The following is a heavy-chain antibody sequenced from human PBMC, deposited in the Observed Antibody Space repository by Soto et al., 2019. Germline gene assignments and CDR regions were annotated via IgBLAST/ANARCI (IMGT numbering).Heavy chain of an antibody. V-gene: IGHV4-31*03. J-gene: IGHJ6*03. CDR3: AGAFKSGIYYYYYMDV. CDR1: GGSISSGGYY. Sequence: QVQLQESGPGLVKPSQTLSLTCTVSGGSISSGGYYWSWNRQHPGKGLEWIGYIYYSGSTYYNPSLKSRVTISVDTSKNQFSLKLSSVTAADTAVYYCAGAFKSGIYYYYYMDVWGKGTKVTV. CDR2: IYYSGST. D-gene: IGHD1-20*01.